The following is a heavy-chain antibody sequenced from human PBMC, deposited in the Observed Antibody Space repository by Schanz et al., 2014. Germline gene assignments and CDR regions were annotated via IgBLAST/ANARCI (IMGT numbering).Heavy chain of an antibody. J-gene: IGHJ5*02. CDR3: ARAVGGNAALEWFDP. D-gene: IGHD2-15*01. Sequence: QLQESGPRLVKPSQTLSLTCTVSGGSIDVSGYYWSWIRQQPGKALEWIGYIYHSGNTYFKPSLQSRLAKSGYTAKNQFSLSLRYATAADTAVDDCARAVGGNAALEWFDPWGQGTLVTVSS. CDR1: GGSIDVSGYY. CDR2: IYHSGNT. V-gene: IGHV4-31*03.